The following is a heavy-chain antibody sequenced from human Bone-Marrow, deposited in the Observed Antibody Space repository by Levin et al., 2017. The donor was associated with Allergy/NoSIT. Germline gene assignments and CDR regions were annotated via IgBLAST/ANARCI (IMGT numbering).Heavy chain of an antibody. V-gene: IGHV3-23*01. Sequence: GGSLRLSCAASGFTFSVYAMSWVRQAPGKGLEWVSSSDRIGGDTYYADSVKGRFTISRDNSKNTLFLQMNSLRVQDTALYYCARGGRRWDRFDYWGQGNLVTVSS. CDR2: SDRIGGDT. J-gene: IGHJ4*02. D-gene: IGHD1-26*01. CDR1: GFTFSVYA. CDR3: ARGGRRWDRFDY.